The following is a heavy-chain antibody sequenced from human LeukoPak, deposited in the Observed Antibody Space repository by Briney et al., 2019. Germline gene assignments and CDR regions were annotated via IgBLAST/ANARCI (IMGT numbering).Heavy chain of an antibody. Sequence: GGSLRLSCAASGFTFSSYAMIWVRQAPGKGLEWVSSISGSCCSTYYADSVKGLFTISRRYSKNGLYLQMKSLRAGYTDVYYSATDTSYSSNWSDCWGQGTLVTVSS. J-gene: IGHJ5*01. CDR1: GFTFSSYA. CDR3: ATDTSYSSNWSDC. V-gene: IGHV3-23*01. D-gene: IGHD6-13*01. CDR2: ISGSCCST.